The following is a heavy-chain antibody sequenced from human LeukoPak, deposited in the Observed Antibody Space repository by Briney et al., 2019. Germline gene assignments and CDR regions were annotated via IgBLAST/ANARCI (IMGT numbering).Heavy chain of an antibody. D-gene: IGHD2-21*02. Sequence: SETLSLTCAAHGGSFSGYYWTWIRQSPGKGKEWIGEVNSRGSANYNPSLTSQVTISVDTSKNQFSLRLTSVTAADAGVYYCARDAFCLNGVCYSGRYDYWGQGILVSVSS. CDR3: ARDAFCLNGVCYSGRYDY. CDR2: VNSRGSA. V-gene: IGHV4-34*01. J-gene: IGHJ4*02. CDR1: GGSFSGYY.